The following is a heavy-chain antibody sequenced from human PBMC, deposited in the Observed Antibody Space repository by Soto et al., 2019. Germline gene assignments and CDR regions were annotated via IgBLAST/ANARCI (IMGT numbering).Heavy chain of an antibody. D-gene: IGHD2-8*01. CDR1: GGSISSGGYY. CDR2: IFYTGST. Sequence: TSETLSLTCTVSGGSISSGGYYWSWIRQHPGKGLEWIGYIFYTGSTYYNPSLTSRLTISIDTSTNQFSLQLSSVTAADTAVYYCARLYFGYFDYWGQGAPVTVSS. CDR3: ARLYFGYFDY. J-gene: IGHJ4*02. V-gene: IGHV4-31*03.